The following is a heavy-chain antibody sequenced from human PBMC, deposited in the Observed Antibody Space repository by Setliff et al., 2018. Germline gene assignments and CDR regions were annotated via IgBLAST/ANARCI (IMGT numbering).Heavy chain of an antibody. J-gene: IGHJ6*03. CDR3: ARASSGWYSAYYYYMDV. Sequence: SETLSLTCTVSGGSVNSGYDNWNWLRQPAGKGLEWIGHINRRGSTNFSPSLKSRVTISLDTSKNQFSLNLTSVTATDTAVYYCARASSGWYSAYYYYMDVWGKGTTVTVSS. CDR1: GGSVNSGYDN. V-gene: IGHV4-61*09. CDR2: INRRGST. D-gene: IGHD6-19*01.